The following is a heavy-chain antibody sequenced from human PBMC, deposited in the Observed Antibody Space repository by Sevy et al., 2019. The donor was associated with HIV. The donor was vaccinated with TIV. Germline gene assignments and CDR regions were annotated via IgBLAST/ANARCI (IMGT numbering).Heavy chain of an antibody. CDR3: AREGCSRPHDY. D-gene: IGHD2-8*01. CDR2: LSFGCGKI. V-gene: IGHV3-23*01. Sequence: GGSLRLSCAASGFAFYEYSMSWIRQAPGKGLEWVATLSFGCGKINYADSMKGRFTISRDNSKNSFYLQMDNLRVDDTALYYCAREGCSRPHDYWGQGTRVTVSS. CDR1: GFAFYEYS. J-gene: IGHJ4*02.